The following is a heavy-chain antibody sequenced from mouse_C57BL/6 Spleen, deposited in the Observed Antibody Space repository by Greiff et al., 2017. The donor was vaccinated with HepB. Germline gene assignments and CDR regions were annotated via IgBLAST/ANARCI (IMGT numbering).Heavy chain of an antibody. J-gene: IGHJ1*03. CDR2: IWTGGGT. V-gene: IGHV2-9-1*01. D-gene: IGHD1-1*01. Sequence: VQVVESGPGLVAPSQSLSITCTVSGFSLTSYAISWVRQPPGKGLEWLGVIWTGGGTNYNSALKSRLSISKDNSKSQVFLKMNSLQTDDTARYYCARIDTTVVPNWYFDVWGTGTTVTVSS. CDR1: GFSLTSYA. CDR3: ARIDTTVVPNWYFDV.